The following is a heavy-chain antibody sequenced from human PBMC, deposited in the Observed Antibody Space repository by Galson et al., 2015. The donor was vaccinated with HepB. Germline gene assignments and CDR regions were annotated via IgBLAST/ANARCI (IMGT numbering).Heavy chain of an antibody. J-gene: IGHJ3*02. V-gene: IGHV1-2*02. Sequence: SVKVSCKASGYTFTGYYMHWVRQAPGQGLEWMGWINPNSGGTNYAQKFQGRVTMTRDTSISTAYMELSRLRSDDTAVYYCARVQAKPGAGAGAFDIWGQGTMVTVSS. CDR3: ARVQAKPGAGAGAFDI. CDR1: GYTFTGYY. CDR2: INPNSGGT. D-gene: IGHD6-19*01.